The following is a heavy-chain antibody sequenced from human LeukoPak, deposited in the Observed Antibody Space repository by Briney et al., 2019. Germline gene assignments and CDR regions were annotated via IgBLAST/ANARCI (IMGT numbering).Heavy chain of an antibody. V-gene: IGHV3-48*01. CDR1: GFSFSSYS. CDR3: ARDRRDYGDYVGVWWFDP. Sequence: GGSLRLSCAASGFSFSSYSMNWVRQAPGKGLEGVSYISSSSSTIYYADSVKGRFTISRDNAKNSLYPQMNSLRAEDTAVYYCARDRRDYGDYVGVWWFDPWGQGTLVTVSS. CDR2: ISSSSSTI. D-gene: IGHD4-17*01. J-gene: IGHJ5*02.